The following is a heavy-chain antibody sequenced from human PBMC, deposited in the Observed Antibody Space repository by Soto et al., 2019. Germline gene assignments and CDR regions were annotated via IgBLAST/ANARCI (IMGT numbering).Heavy chain of an antibody. D-gene: IGHD3-16*02. CDR2: ISSSSSYI. Sequence: PGGSLRLSCAASGFTFSSYSMNWVRQAPGKGLEWVSSISSSSSYIYYADSVKGRFTISRDNAKNSLYLQMNSLRAEDTAVYYCARDNPYCDYIWGSYRPGLRGASDIWGQGTMVTVSS. V-gene: IGHV3-21*01. CDR1: GFTFSSYS. CDR3: ARDNPYCDYIWGSYRPGLRGASDI. J-gene: IGHJ3*02.